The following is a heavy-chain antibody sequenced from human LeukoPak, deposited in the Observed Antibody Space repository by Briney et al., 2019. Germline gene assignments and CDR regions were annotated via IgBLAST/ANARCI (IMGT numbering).Heavy chain of an antibody. CDR1: GFTFDDYA. V-gene: IGHV3-9*01. J-gene: IGHJ4*02. D-gene: IGHD3-22*01. CDR2: ISWNSGSI. CDR3: AKDMAYDSSGSVLDY. Sequence: ARSLTLSCAASGFTFDDYAMHWVRQAPGKGLEWVSGISWNSGSIGYADSVKGRFTISRDNAKNSLYLQMNSLRAEDTALYYCAKDMAYDSSGSVLDYWGQGTLVTVSS.